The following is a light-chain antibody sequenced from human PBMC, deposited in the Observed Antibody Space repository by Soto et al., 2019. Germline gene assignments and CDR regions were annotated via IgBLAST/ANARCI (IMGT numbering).Light chain of an antibody. J-gene: IGKJ1*01. CDR3: QQYNTWPRT. Sequence: EIVLTQSPATLSSFPGDRVTLSCRASQYINTRLAWYQHRPGQAPRLLIYGASTRATGIPARFSGSGSGTEFTLTINSLQSEDFAVYYCQQYNTWPRTFGQGTKVDIK. CDR2: GAS. V-gene: IGKV3-15*01. CDR1: QYINTR.